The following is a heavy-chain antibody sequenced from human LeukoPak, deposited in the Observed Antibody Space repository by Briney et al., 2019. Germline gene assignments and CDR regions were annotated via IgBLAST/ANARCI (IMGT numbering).Heavy chain of an antibody. V-gene: IGHV4-4*09. D-gene: IGHD6-13*01. J-gene: IGHJ6*03. Sequence: SETLSLTCSVSGRSISSYYWSWIRQPPGRGLEWIGYIYTSGSTNYNHSLKSRVTISVDTSQNQFSLKMSSVTAADTAVYYCARQGGSSWQNYYYYMDVWGKGTTVTVSS. CDR1: GRSISSYY. CDR2: IYTSGST. CDR3: ARQGGSSWQNYYYYMDV.